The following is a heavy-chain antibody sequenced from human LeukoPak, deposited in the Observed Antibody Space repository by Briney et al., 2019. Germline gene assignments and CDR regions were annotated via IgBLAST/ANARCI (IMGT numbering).Heavy chain of an antibody. J-gene: IGHJ4*02. Sequence: PSETLSLTCTVSGGSISSYYWSWIRQPPGKGLEWIGYIYHSGSTYYNPSLKSRVTISVDRSKNQFSLKLSSVTAADTAVYYCASTRDGYNLRRFDYWGQGTLVTVSS. CDR1: GGSISSYY. CDR3: ASTRDGYNLRRFDY. D-gene: IGHD5-24*01. CDR2: IYHSGST. V-gene: IGHV4-59*12.